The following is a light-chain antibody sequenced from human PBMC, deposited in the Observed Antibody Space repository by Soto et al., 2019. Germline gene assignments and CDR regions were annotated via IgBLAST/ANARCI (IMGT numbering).Light chain of an antibody. J-gene: IGKJ1*01. CDR3: QHYNIYSGA. CDR2: KAS. V-gene: IGKV1-5*03. Sequence: DMQMTQSPATLSGSVGDRVTITCRASQTISSWLAWYQQKPGKAPKLLIYKASTLKSGVPSRFSGSGSGTEFTLTISSLQPDDFATYYCQHYNIYSGAFGQGSIVDIK. CDR1: QTISSW.